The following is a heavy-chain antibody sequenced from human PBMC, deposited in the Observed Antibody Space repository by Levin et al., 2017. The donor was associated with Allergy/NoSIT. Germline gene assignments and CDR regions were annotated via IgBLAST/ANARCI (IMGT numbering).Heavy chain of an antibody. J-gene: IGHJ3*02. CDR3: ARDGRDAFDI. Sequence: GSLRLSCTVSGDSISSYYWSWIRQTPGKGLEWIGYIYYSGNTNYNPSLKSRVTISIDTSKNQFSLKLSSVTAADTAVYYCARDGRDAFDIWGQGTMVTVSS. CDR1: GDSISSYY. V-gene: IGHV4-59*01. CDR2: IYYSGNT.